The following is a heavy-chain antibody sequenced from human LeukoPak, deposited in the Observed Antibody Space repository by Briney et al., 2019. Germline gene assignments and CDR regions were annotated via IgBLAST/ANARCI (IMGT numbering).Heavy chain of an antibody. V-gene: IGHV3-9*01. CDR2: ISWNSGSI. CDR1: GFTFDDYA. Sequence: PGGSLRLSCAASGFTFDDYAMHWVRQAPGKGLEWVSGISWNSGSIGYADSVKGRFTISRDNAKNSLYLQMNSLRAEDTALYYCAKDPFLYSSGSDRNWYFDLWGRGTLVTVSS. D-gene: IGHD6-19*01. J-gene: IGHJ2*01. CDR3: AKDPFLYSSGSDRNWYFDL.